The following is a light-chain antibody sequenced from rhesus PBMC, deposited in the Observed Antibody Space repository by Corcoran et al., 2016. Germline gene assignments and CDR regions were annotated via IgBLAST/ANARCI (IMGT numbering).Light chain of an antibody. V-gene: IGLV2-13*02. CDR1: SSDIGGYNR. CDR2: EVR. J-gene: IGLJ1*01. CDR3: SSYASSSAFI. Sequence: QAALTQSPSVSGSPGQSVTISCTGTSSDIGGYNRVSWYQQHPGKAPKLMIYEVRKRPSGVSDRFSGSKSGNTASLTISGLQAEDESDYYCSSYASSSAFIFGAGTRLTVL.